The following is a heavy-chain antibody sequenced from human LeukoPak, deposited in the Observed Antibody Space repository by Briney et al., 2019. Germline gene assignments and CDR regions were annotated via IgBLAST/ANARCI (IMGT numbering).Heavy chain of an antibody. V-gene: IGHV3-23*01. CDR3: ARCTASCYANAFDV. CDR1: GFTFSSYA. Sequence: GGSLRLSCAASGFTFSSYAMSWVRQAPGKGLEWVSAISGSAGSTYYADSVRGRFTISRDNSKNTLYLQMNSLRPDDTAVYYCARCTASCYANAFDVWGQGTLLTVSS. D-gene: IGHD2-2*01. J-gene: IGHJ3*01. CDR2: ISGSAGST.